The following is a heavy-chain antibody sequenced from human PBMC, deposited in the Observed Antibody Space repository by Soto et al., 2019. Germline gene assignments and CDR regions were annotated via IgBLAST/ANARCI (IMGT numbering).Heavy chain of an antibody. J-gene: IGHJ6*02. D-gene: IGHD6-19*01. Sequence: GGSLRLSCAASGFTFDDYTMHWVRQVPGEGPEWVSLVSWDGDRTYYADSVKGRFTISRDNSKNSLHLQMNSLRTEDTALYYCAKDRAAVTGAYYYYAMDVWGQGTTVTVSS. CDR2: VSWDGDRT. CDR1: GFTFDDYT. CDR3: AKDRAAVTGAYYYYAMDV. V-gene: IGHV3-43*01.